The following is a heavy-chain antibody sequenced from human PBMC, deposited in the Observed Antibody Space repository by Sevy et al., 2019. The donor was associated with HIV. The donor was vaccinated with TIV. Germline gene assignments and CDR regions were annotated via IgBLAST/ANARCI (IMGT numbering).Heavy chain of an antibody. D-gene: IGHD3-16*01. CDR2: INWFGTII. Sequence: GGSLRLSCIASGFNFNDYAMHWVRQVPGKGLEWVSGINWFGTIIGYGDSVKGRFTFSRVNARKSGYQEMKRLSPEDTAWYYCAKDLAQGGTLNFYYYGMDFWGQVTTGPVSS. CDR1: GFNFNDYA. V-gene: IGHV3-9*01. J-gene: IGHJ6*02. CDR3: AKDLAQGGTLNFYYYGMDF.